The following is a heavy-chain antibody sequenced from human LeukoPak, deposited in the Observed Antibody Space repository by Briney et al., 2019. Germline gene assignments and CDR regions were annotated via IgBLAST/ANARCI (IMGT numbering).Heavy chain of an antibody. CDR1: GGTFSSYA. Sequence: SSVKVSCKASGGTFSSYAISWVRQAPGQGLEWMGGIIPIFGTANYAQKFQGRVTITADTSTTTAYMEVRSLRSDDTAVYYCARDRDRMVQGVTALFDYWGQGTLVTVSS. CDR3: ARDRDRMVQGVTALFDY. J-gene: IGHJ4*02. D-gene: IGHD3-10*01. V-gene: IGHV1-69*06. CDR2: IIPIFGTA.